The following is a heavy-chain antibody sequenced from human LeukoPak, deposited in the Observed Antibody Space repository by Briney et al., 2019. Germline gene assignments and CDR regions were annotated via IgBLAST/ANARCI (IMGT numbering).Heavy chain of an antibody. V-gene: IGHV1-8*01. Sequence: ASVKVSCKASGYTFTSYDINWVRQATGQGLEWMGWMNPNSGNTGYAQKFQGRVTMTRDTSISTAYMELSRLRSDDTAVYYCARSLLWFGEEGFDYWGQGTLVTVSS. D-gene: IGHD3-10*01. CDR3: ARSLLWFGEEGFDY. CDR1: GYTFTSYD. J-gene: IGHJ4*02. CDR2: MNPNSGNT.